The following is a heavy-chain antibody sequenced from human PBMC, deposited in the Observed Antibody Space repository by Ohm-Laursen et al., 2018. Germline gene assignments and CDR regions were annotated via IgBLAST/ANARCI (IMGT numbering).Heavy chain of an antibody. D-gene: IGHD4-17*01. CDR1: GGSISSYY. V-gene: IGHV4-4*07. Sequence: GTLSLTCTVSGGSISSYYWSWIRQPAGKGLEWIGRMYATGSSNYNPSLNSRVTMSVDTSRNEFSLKLTSVTAADTALYYCARVMRMLGDYVKYFDHWGQGTLVTVSS. CDR2: MYATGSS. CDR3: ARVMRMLGDYVKYFDH. J-gene: IGHJ4*02.